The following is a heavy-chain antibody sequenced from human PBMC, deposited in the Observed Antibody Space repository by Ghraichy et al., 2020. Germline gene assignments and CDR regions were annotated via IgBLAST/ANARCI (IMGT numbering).Heavy chain of an antibody. Sequence: GSLRLSCAASGFTFSSYAMHWVRQAPGKGLEWVAVISYDGSNKYYADSVKGRFTISRDNSKNTLYLQMNSLRAEDTAVYYCARDDDAFDIWGQGTMVTVSS. CDR2: ISYDGSNK. J-gene: IGHJ3*02. V-gene: IGHV3-30-3*01. CDR1: GFTFSSYA. CDR3: ARDDDAFDI.